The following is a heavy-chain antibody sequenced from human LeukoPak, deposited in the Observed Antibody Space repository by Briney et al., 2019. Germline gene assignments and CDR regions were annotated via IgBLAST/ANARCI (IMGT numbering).Heavy chain of an antibody. Sequence: GGSLRLSCAASGFTYSSYGMHWVRQAPGKGLEWVAFIRYDGSNKYYADSVKGRFTISRDNSKNTLYLQMNSLRAEDTAVYYCAKDEGSTSCYYFDYWGQGTLVTVSS. CDR3: AKDEGSTSCYYFDY. J-gene: IGHJ4*02. CDR2: IRYDGSNK. D-gene: IGHD2-2*01. V-gene: IGHV3-30*02. CDR1: GFTYSSYG.